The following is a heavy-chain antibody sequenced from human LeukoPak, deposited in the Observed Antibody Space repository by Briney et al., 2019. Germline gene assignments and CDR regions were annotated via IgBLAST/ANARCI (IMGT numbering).Heavy chain of an antibody. Sequence: SETLSLTCTVSGGSISSYYWSWIRQPPGKGLEWIGYIYYSGSTYYNPSLKSRVTISVDTSKNQYSLKLSSVTAADTAVYYCARSQGNVLRYFDWLSVFDYWGQGTLVTVSS. CDR1: GGSISSYY. CDR2: IYYSGST. CDR3: ARSQGNVLRYFDWLSVFDY. V-gene: IGHV4-30-4*08. J-gene: IGHJ4*02. D-gene: IGHD3-9*01.